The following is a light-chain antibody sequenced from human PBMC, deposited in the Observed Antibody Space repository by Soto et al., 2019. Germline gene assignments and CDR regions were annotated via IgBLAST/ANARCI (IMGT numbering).Light chain of an antibody. J-gene: IGKJ5*01. V-gene: IGKV3-11*01. Sequence: EIVLTQSPATLSLSPGERATLSCRASQSVSSYLAWYQPKPGQAPRLLIYDASNRATGIPARFSGSGSGTDFALTISSLEPEDFAVYYCQQGSNWPPEITFGQGTRLEIK. CDR3: QQGSNWPPEIT. CDR2: DAS. CDR1: QSVSSY.